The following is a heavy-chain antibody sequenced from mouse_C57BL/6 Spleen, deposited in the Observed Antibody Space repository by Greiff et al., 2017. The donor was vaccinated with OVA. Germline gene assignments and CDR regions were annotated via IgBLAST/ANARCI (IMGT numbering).Heavy chain of an antibody. CDR2: IDPETGGT. J-gene: IGHJ4*01. D-gene: IGHD2-4*01. Sequence: QVQLQQSGAELVRPGASVTLSCKASGYTFTDYEMHWVKQTPVHGLEWIGAIDPETGGTAYNQKFKGKAILTADKSSSTAYMELRSLTSEDSAVYYCTVYDYGGDYYAMDYWGQGTSVTVSS. CDR3: TVYDYGGDYYAMDY. CDR1: GYTFTDYE. V-gene: IGHV1-15*01.